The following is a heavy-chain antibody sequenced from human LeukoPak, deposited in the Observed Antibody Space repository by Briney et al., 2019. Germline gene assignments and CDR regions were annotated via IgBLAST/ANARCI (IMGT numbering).Heavy chain of an antibody. J-gene: IGHJ5*02. CDR1: GFTFDDYA. CDR3: ARGANYDFWSGYITDGYNCFDP. Sequence: GRSLRLSCAASGFTFDDYAVHWVRQAPGKGLEWVSGISWNSGSVGYADSVKGRFTISRDNAKNSLYLQMNSLRAEDTAVYYCARGANYDFWSGYITDGYNCFDPWGQGTLVTVSS. D-gene: IGHD3-3*01. V-gene: IGHV3-9*01. CDR2: ISWNSGSV.